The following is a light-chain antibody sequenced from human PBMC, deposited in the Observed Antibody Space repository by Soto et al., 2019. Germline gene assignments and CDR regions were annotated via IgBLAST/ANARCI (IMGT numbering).Light chain of an antibody. CDR1: SSDVGGYNY. CDR2: EVS. V-gene: IGLV2-8*01. Sequence: QSALTQPPSASGSPGQSVTISCTGTSSDVGGYNYVSWYQQHPGKAPKLMIYEVSKRPSGVPDRFSGSKSGNTASLTVSGLQAEAEADYYCSSYAGSNNLDVFGTGTKLTVL. CDR3: SSYAGSNNLDV. J-gene: IGLJ1*01.